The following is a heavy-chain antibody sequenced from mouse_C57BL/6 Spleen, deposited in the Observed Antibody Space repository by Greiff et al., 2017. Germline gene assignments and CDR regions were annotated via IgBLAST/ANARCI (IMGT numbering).Heavy chain of an antibody. D-gene: IGHD2-4*01. CDR1: GYTFTSYW. V-gene: IGHV1-72*01. J-gene: IGHJ3*01. CDR2: IDPNRGGT. CDR3: ARSDDYGAWFAY. Sequence: VQLQQPGAELVKPGASVKLSCKASGYTFTSYWMHWVKQRPGRGLEWIGRIDPNRGGTKYNEKFKSKATLTVDKPSSTAYMQRSSLTSEDSAVYYCARSDDYGAWFAYWGQGTLVTVSA.